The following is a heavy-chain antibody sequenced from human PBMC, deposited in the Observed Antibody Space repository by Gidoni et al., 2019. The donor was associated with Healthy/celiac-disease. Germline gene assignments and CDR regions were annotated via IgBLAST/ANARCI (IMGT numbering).Heavy chain of an antibody. J-gene: IGHJ2*01. V-gene: IGHV3-23*01. Sequence: EVQLLESGGGLVQPGGSLRLSRAASGFSFSSYAMSWFRQAPGKGLEWVSAISGSGGSTYYADSVKGRFTISRDNSKNTLYLQMNSLRAEDTAVYYCAKDSPSMIVADWYFDLWGRGTLVTVSS. CDR1: GFSFSSYA. CDR3: AKDSPSMIVADWYFDL. CDR2: ISGSGGST. D-gene: IGHD3-22*01.